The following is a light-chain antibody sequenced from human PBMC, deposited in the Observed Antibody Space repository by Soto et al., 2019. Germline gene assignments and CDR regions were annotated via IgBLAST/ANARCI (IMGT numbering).Light chain of an antibody. CDR2: DAS. Sequence: DIQMTQSPSSLSASVGDRVTITCQASQDISNYLNWYQQKPGKAPKLLIYDASNLETGVLSRFSGSGSRTDCNFTISSLQAEDIATYDCQQYDNLPPFTVGPATKVDIK. CDR1: QDISNY. CDR3: QQYDNLPPFT. V-gene: IGKV1-33*01. J-gene: IGKJ3*01.